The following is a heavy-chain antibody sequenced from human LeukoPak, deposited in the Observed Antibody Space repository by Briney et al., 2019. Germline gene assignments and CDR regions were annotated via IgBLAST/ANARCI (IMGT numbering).Heavy chain of an antibody. CDR3: ARTHTIFGPRFDY. J-gene: IGHJ4*02. V-gene: IGHV4-34*01. CDR1: GGSISSYY. D-gene: IGHD3-3*01. Sequence: PSETLSLTCTVSGGSISSYYWSWIRQPPGKGLEWIGEINHSGSTNYNPSLKSRVTISVDTSKNQFSLKLSSVTAADTAVYYCARTHTIFGPRFDYWGQGTLVTVSS. CDR2: INHSGST.